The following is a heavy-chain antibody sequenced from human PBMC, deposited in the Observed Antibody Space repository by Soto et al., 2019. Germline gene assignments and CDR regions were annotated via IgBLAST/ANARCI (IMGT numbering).Heavy chain of an antibody. CDR1: GGSISTGGYY. CDR3: ARSTGYYYGMDV. CDR2: FYYSGST. V-gene: IGHV4-31*03. J-gene: IGHJ6*02. Sequence: PSETLSLTCTVSGGSISTGGYYWNWIRQHPGKGLEWIGYFYYSGSTYYNPSLKSRVTISVNTSKNQFSLKLSSVTAADTAVYYCARSTGYYYGMDVWGQGTTVTVSS. D-gene: IGHD2-8*02.